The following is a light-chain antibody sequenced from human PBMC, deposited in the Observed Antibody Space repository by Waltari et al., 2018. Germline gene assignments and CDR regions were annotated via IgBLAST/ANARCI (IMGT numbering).Light chain of an antibody. J-gene: IGKJ4*01. CDR1: QSILYSSTNKNY. CDR3: QQYYSDFLT. V-gene: IGKV4-1*01. CDR2: WAS. Sequence: DIVMTQSPDSLTVSLGARATINCRSSQSILYSSTNKNYLAWYQQKPGQPPKLLIYWASARESGVPDRFTGSGSETDFTLTINNLQAEDMAVYYCQQYYSDFLTFGGGTKVEIK.